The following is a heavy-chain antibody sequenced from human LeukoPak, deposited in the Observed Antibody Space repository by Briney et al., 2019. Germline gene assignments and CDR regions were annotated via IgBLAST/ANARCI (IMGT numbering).Heavy chain of an antibody. CDR1: GGSNSSHY. J-gene: IGHJ5*02. D-gene: IGHD5-18*01. V-gene: IGHV4-59*11. CDR2: IYYSGST. CDR3: ATHTDWFDP. Sequence: SETLSLTCTVSGGSNSSHYWSWIRQPPGKGLEWIGYIYYSGSTNYNPSLKSRVTISVDTSKNQFSLKLSSVTAADTAVYYCATHTDWFDPWGQGTLVTVSS.